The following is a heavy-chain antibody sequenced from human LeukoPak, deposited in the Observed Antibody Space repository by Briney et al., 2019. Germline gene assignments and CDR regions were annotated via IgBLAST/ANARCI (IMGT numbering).Heavy chain of an antibody. V-gene: IGHV3-30*04. CDR1: GFTFNAYS. J-gene: IGHJ4*02. D-gene: IGHD6-6*01. CDR3: ARDLIRSSSVVKGSDY. CDR2: IASDSSIT. Sequence: GRSLRLSCAASGFTFNAYSMHWVRQAPGKGLEWVAVIASDSSITYYADSVKGRFTISRDNAKNSLYLQMNSLRAEDTAVYYCARDLIRSSSVVKGSDYWGQGTLVTVSS.